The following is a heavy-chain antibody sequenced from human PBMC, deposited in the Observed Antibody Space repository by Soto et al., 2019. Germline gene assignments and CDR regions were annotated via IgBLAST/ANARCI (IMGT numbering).Heavy chain of an antibody. J-gene: IGHJ4*02. CDR2: ISYDGSNK. D-gene: IGHD6-13*01. V-gene: IGHV3-30-3*01. CDR3: ARESIAAAGTPWSFDY. CDR1: GFTFSSYA. Sequence: GGSLRLSCAASGFTFSSYAMHWVRQAPGKGLEWVAVISYDGSNKYYADSVKGRFTISRDNSKNTLYLQMNSLRAEDTAVYYCARESIAAAGTPWSFDYWGQGTLVTVSS.